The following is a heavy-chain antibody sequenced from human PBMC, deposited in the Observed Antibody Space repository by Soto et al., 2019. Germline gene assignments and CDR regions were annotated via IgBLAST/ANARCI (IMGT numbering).Heavy chain of an antibody. J-gene: IGHJ6*02. V-gene: IGHV3-23*01. CDR3: AKAIVLMVYAIGYYGMDV. Sequence: PGGSLRLSCAASGFTFSGYGMSWVRQSPGKGLEWVSAISGSGGSTYYADSVKGRFTISRDNSKNTLYLQMNSLRAEDTAVYYCAKAIVLMVYAIGYYGMDVWGQGTTVTVSS. CDR2: ISGSGGST. D-gene: IGHD2-8*01. CDR1: GFTFSGYG.